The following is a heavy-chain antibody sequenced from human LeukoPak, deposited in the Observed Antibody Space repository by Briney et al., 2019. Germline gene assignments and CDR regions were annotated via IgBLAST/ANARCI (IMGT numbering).Heavy chain of an antibody. J-gene: IGHJ4*02. CDR1: GFTFSTYI. Sequence: GGSLRLSCAASGFTFSTYIMSWVRQAPGKGLEWVSSISSSSSYIYYADSVKGRFTISRDNAKNSLYLQMNSLRAEDTAVYYCARDRVSYYYDSSGYYYVEGGYYFDYWGQGTLVTVSS. V-gene: IGHV3-21*01. CDR3: ARDRVSYYYDSSGYYYVEGGYYFDY. CDR2: ISSSSSYI. D-gene: IGHD3-22*01.